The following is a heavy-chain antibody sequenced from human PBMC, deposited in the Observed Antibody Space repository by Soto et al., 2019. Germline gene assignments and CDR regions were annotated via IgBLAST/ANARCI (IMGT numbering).Heavy chain of an antibody. J-gene: IGHJ6*02. CDR2: IYYSGST. CDR3: ARDLRWSSVSAPKYYSYSMDF. D-gene: IGHD2-15*01. V-gene: IGHV4-31*03. Sequence: SETLSLTCTVSGGCVSSGGYYWSWIRQHPGKGLEWIGYIYYSGSTYYNPSLKSRVTISVDTSKNQFSLKLSSVTAADTAVYYCARDLRWSSVSAPKYYSYSMDFSCQATSLTVS. CDR1: GGCVSSGGYY.